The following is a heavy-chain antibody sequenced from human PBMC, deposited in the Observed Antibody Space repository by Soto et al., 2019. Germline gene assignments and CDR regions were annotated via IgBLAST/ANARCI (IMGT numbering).Heavy chain of an antibody. CDR3: ARDRIAALPVGSPYYYYVMDV. CDR1: GFTFSSYS. J-gene: IGHJ6*02. Sequence: EVQLVESGGGLVKPGGSLRLSCAASGFTFSSYSMNWVRQAPGKGLEWVSSISSSSSYIYYGDSVKGRFTISRDNAKNTLNLQMSSLRAEDTAVYYCARDRIAALPVGSPYYYYVMDVWCQGTTVTVSS. V-gene: IGHV3-21*01. D-gene: IGHD6-6*01. CDR2: ISSSSSYI.